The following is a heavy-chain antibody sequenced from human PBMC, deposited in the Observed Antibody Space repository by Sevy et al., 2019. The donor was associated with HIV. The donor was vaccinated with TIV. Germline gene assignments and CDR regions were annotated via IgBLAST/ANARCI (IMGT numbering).Heavy chain of an antibody. CDR1: GFTVSSYA. D-gene: IGHD2-15*01. CDR2: ISYDGSNK. J-gene: IGHJ3*02. V-gene: IGHV3-30*04. Sequence: GGSLRLSCAASGFTVSSYAMHWVRQAPGKGLEWVAVISYDGSNKYYADSVKGRFTISRDNSKNTLYLQMNSLRAEDTAVYYCARESQMGCSGGSCYWGAFDIWGQGTMVTVSS. CDR3: ARESQMGCSGGSCYWGAFDI.